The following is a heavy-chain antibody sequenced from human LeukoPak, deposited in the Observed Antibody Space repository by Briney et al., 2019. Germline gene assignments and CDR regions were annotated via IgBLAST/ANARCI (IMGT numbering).Heavy chain of an antibody. J-gene: IGHJ3*01. CDR3: AKARIAAAGTGAFDV. V-gene: IGHV3-23*01. D-gene: IGHD6-13*01. CDR1: GFTVSSYG. Sequence: GGSLRLSCAASGFTVSSYGMTWVRQAPGKGLEWVSAFSATDGRAQYAESVKGRFTISRDNSKNSLYLQMNSLRDEDTAVYYCAKARIAAAGTGAFDVWGQGTRVTVSS. CDR2: FSATDGRA.